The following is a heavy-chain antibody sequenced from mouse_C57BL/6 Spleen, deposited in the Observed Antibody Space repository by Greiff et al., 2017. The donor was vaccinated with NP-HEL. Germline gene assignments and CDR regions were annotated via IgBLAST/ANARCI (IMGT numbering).Heavy chain of an antibody. J-gene: IGHJ2*01. CDR1: GYSITSGYY. V-gene: IGHV3-6*01. CDR3: AGGGTDGY. CDR2: ISYDGSN. Sequence: EVKLMESGPGLVKPSQSLSLTCSVTGYSITSGYYWNWIRQFPGNKLEWMGYISYDGSNNYNPSLKNRISITRDTSKNQFFLKLNSVTTEDTATYYCAGGGTDGYWGQGTTLTVSS. D-gene: IGHD4-1*01.